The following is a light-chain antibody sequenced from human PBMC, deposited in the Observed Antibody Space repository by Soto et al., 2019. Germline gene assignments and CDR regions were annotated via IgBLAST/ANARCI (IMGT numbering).Light chain of an antibody. CDR1: PRIFHSPDNNCF. Sequence: DIVMTQSPDSLAVSLGERATITCKSSPRIFHSPDNNCFLGWYQQKPGQPPKLLIYAASTRESGVPERFSGSASGTDFSLTITSLQAEEVADYYCQEYYSSPVTFGDGTKVEIK. V-gene: IGKV4-1*01. CDR3: QEYYSSPVT. CDR2: AAS. J-gene: IGKJ4*01.